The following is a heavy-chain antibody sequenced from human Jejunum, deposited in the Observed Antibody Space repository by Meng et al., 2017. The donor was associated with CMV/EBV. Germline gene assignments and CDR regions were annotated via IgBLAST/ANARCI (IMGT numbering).Heavy chain of an antibody. J-gene: IGHJ4*02. CDR2: INHDGTET. V-gene: IGHV3-74*01. CDR1: GFSFSASV. D-gene: IGHD3-3*01. CDR3: VKDFAWSIDF. Sequence: VQLVAGGGGLFHPGGSLRISCAASGFSFSASVMHWVRQDPGQGLVWVARINHDGTETIYRDSVRGRFTVSRDNTKNTVSLEMNSLRVEDTALYYCVKDFAWSIDFWGQGVLVTVSS.